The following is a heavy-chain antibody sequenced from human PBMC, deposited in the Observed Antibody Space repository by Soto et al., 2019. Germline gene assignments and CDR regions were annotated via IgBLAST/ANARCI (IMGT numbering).Heavy chain of an antibody. CDR3: TRFYHIRYFDWSLSYYFDY. CDR2: IRSKAYGGTT. J-gene: IGHJ4*02. Sequence: GGSLRLSCTASGFTFGDYAMSWFRQAPEKGLEWVGFIRSKAYGGTTEYAASVKGRFTISRDDSKSIAYLQMNSLKTEDTAVYYCTRFYHIRYFDWSLSYYFDYWGQGTLVTVSS. D-gene: IGHD3-9*01. V-gene: IGHV3-49*03. CDR1: GFTFGDYA.